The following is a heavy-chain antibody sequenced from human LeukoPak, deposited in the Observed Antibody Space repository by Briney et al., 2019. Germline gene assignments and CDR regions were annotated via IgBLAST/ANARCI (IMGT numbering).Heavy chain of an antibody. CDR1: GFTFSSYE. V-gene: IGHV3-48*03. CDR3: ARELQQLVRTKPNFDY. CDR2: ISSSGSTI. Sequence: GGSLRLSCAASGFTFSSYEMNWVRQAPGKGLEWVSYISSSGSTIYYADSVKGRLTISRDNAKNSLYLQMNSLRAEDTAVYYCARELQQLVRTKPNFDYWGQGTLVTVSS. D-gene: IGHD6-13*01. J-gene: IGHJ4*02.